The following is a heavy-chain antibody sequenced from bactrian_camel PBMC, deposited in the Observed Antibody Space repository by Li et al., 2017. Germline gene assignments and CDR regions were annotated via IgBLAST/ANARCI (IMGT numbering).Heavy chain of an antibody. CDR2: IDVNGNT. Sequence: EVQLVESGGGSVQAGGSLRLSCAASEYTSYIFSLSMAWFRQAPGKEREGVATIDVNGNTCYTDSVKGRFTISSDNGFLYLQMNSLKPEDTATYTCAADKGAVYFSESCLDFGYWGQGTQVTVS. CDR3: AADKGAVYFSESCLDFGY. V-gene: IGHV3S31*01. D-gene: IGHD4*01. J-gene: IGHJ6*01. CDR1: EYTSYIFSLS.